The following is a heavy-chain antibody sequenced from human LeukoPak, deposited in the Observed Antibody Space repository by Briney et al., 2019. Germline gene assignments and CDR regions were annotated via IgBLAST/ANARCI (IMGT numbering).Heavy chain of an antibody. D-gene: IGHD6-13*01. CDR3: ARGAAAAGYLGWFDP. Sequence: SEKVSCKASGGTFSSYAISWVRQAPGQGLEWMGGIIPIFGTANYAQKFQGRVTITADESTSTAYMELSSLRSEDTAVYYCARGAAAAGYLGWFDPWGQGTLVTVSS. J-gene: IGHJ5*02. V-gene: IGHV1-69*01. CDR2: IIPIFGTA. CDR1: GGTFSSYA.